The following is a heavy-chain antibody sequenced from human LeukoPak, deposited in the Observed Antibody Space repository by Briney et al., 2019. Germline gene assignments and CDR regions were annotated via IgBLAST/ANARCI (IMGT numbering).Heavy chain of an antibody. CDR1: GFTFSSYG. CDR2: IRNDGGSK. V-gene: IGHV3-30*02. CDR3: ARGYSSGGSCYETY. D-gene: IGHD2-15*01. Sequence: GGSLRLSCAASGFTFSSYGMHWVRQAPGKGLEWVAFIRNDGGSKYYTDSVKGRFTISRDNSKNTLYLQMNSLRVEDSAMYYCARGYSSGGSCYETYWGQGTLVTVSS. J-gene: IGHJ4*02.